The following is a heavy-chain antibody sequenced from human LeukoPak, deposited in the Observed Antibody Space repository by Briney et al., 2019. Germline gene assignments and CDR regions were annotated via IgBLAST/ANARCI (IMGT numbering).Heavy chain of an antibody. CDR2: IYTSGST. D-gene: IGHD2-2*01. V-gene: IGHV4-4*07. J-gene: IGHJ6*03. CDR1: GGSISSYY. Sequence: KPSETLSLTCTVSGGSISSYYWSWIRQPAGKGLEWIGRIYTSGSTNYNPSLKSRVTMSVDTSKNQFSLKLSSVTAADTAVYYCASHSGYCSSTSCRGFYYYYYMDVWGKGTTVTVSS. CDR3: ASHSGYCSSTSCRGFYYYYYMDV.